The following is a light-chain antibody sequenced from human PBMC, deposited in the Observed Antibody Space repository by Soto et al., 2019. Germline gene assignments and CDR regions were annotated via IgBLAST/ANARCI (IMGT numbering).Light chain of an antibody. CDR2: AAS. CDR3: QQSYSTPLT. Sequence: DIQMTQSPSSLSASVGDGVTITCRASQSISSYLNWYQQKPGKAPKLLIYAASSLQSGVPSRFSGSGSGTDFTLTISSLQPEDFAPYYCQQSYSTPLTFGPGTKVDIK. V-gene: IGKV1-39*01. J-gene: IGKJ3*01. CDR1: QSISSY.